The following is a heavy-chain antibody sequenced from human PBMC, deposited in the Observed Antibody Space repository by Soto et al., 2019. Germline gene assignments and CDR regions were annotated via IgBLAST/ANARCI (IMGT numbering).Heavy chain of an antibody. CDR2: IRQDGSEK. CDR3: ARQTRAPES. V-gene: IGHV3-7*03. Sequence: PGGSLRLSCAASGFTFSSYGMHWVRQTPGKGLECVANIRQDGSEKYYADSVKGRFTISRDNAKNSLYLQMNSLRVEDSAVYYCARQTRAPESWGQGTLVTVSS. CDR1: GFTFSSYG. D-gene: IGHD3-10*01. J-gene: IGHJ5*02.